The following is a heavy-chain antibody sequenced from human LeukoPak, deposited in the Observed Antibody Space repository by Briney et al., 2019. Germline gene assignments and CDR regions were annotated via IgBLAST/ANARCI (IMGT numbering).Heavy chain of an antibody. J-gene: IGHJ2*01. CDR1: GFSFNSSD. CDR2: IGTSGDT. CDR3: ARGGGCDFWSGSFDL. Sequence: PGGSLRLSCEASGFSFNSSDIRWVRQVPGKGLEWVSAIGTSGDTYYADFVKGRLTISRENAKKSFYLEMNCLSAGDTAVYYCARGGGCDFWSGSFDLWGRGTLVTVSS. V-gene: IGHV3-13*01. D-gene: IGHD3-3*01.